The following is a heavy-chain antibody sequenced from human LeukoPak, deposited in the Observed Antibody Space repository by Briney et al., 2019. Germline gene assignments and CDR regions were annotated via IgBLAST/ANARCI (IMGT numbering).Heavy chain of an antibody. J-gene: IGHJ5*02. CDR3: ARDPRQLRVFDP. V-gene: IGHV1-18*01. D-gene: IGHD5-18*01. Sequence: ASVKVSCKASGYTFTSYGISWVRQAPGQGLEWMGWISAYNGNTNYAQKLQGRVTMSTDTSTSTAYMELRSLRSDDTAVYYCARDPRQLRVFDPWGQGTLVTVSS. CDR1: GYTFTSYG. CDR2: ISAYNGNT.